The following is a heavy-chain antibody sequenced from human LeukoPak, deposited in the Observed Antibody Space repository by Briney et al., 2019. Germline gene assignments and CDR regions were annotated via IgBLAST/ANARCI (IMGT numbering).Heavy chain of an antibody. J-gene: IGHJ4*02. CDR1: GFTFSSYA. Sequence: PGGSLRLSCAASGFTFSSYAMSWVRQAPGKGLEWVSAISGSGGSTYYADSVKGRFTISRDNSKNTLYLQMNSLRAEDTAVYYCAKDSIPRIAAAGTEFDYWGQGTLVTVSS. CDR2: ISGSGGST. CDR3: AKDSIPRIAAAGTEFDY. V-gene: IGHV3-23*01. D-gene: IGHD6-13*01.